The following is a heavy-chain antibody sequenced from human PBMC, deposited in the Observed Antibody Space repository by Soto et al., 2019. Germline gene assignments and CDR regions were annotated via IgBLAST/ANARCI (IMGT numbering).Heavy chain of an antibody. D-gene: IGHD3-16*02. J-gene: IGHJ4*02. CDR3: ATLSYGQLRYFDN. CDR1: KFTFGDYW. Sequence: LRLSCAVPKFTFGDYWMSWVRQAPGKGLEWISNIKQDGSDKNYADSVKGRFTISRDNADNSMYLQMNSLRAEDTAVYYCATLSYGQLRYFDNWGQGTLVTVSS. V-gene: IGHV3-7*01. CDR2: IKQDGSDK.